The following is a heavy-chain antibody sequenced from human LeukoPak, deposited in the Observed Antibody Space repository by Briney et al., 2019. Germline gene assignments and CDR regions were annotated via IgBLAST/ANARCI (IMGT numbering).Heavy chain of an antibody. CDR2: IYYSGST. CDR1: GGSISSSSYY. V-gene: IGHV4-39*01. Sequence: SETLSLTCTVSGGSISSSSYYWGWIRQPPGTGLEWIGSIYYSGSTYYNPSLKSRVTISVDTSKNQFSLKLSSVTAADTAVYYCARLRNYYDSSGYYYGNDAFDIWGQGTMVTVSS. J-gene: IGHJ3*02. CDR3: ARLRNYYDSSGYYYGNDAFDI. D-gene: IGHD3-22*01.